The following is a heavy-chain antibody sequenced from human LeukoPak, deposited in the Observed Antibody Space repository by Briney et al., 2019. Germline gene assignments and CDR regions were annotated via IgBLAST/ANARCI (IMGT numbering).Heavy chain of an antibody. D-gene: IGHD3-10*01. CDR2: IYTSGST. CDR3: ARSELLWFGGVNSGFDY. Sequence: SQTLSLTCTVSGGSISSGSYYWSWIRQPAGKGLEWIGRIYTSGSTNYNPSLKSRVTISVDTSKNQFSLKLSSVTAAADTAVYYCARSELLWFGGVNSGFDYWGQGTLVTVSS. J-gene: IGHJ4*02. V-gene: IGHV4-61*02. CDR1: GGSISSGSYY.